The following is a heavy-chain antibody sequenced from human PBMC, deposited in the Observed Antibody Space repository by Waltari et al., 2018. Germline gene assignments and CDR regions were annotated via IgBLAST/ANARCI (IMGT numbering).Heavy chain of an antibody. CDR3: AKSLSDPTVGGLDV. CDR2: MSGVGGNI. V-gene: IGHV3-23*04. D-gene: IGHD1-26*01. Sequence: EVQLVESGGGLVQPGGSLSPSCEASGFTFGRSALTWVRQVPGKWLEWLSAMSGVGGNIYYADSVQGRFIISRDPSKNTLFLQLNSLRVEDTAVYFCAKSLSDPTVGGLDVWGPRDSGHRLL. CDR1: GFTFGRSA. J-gene: IGHJ6*01.